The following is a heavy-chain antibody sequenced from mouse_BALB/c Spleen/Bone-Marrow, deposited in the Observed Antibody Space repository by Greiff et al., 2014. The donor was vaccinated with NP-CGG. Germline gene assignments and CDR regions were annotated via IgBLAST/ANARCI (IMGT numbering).Heavy chain of an antibody. D-gene: IGHD2-3*01. CDR1: GYTFTTYT. V-gene: IGHV1-4*01. CDR3: ARRDDGYVFFDY. CDR2: INPSSGYT. Sequence: QVQLQQPGAELARPGASVKMSCRASGYTFTTYTIHWVRQRPGQGLEWIGYINPSSGYTNYNQKFKVKATLTADKSSSTAYMQLSSLTSEDSAVYYCARRDDGYVFFDYWGQGTTLTVSS. J-gene: IGHJ2*01.